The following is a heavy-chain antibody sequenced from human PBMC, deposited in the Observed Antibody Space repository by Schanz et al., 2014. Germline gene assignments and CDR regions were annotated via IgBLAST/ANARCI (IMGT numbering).Heavy chain of an antibody. CDR1: EYSFTSYS. CDR2: INTGSGDT. V-gene: IGHV1-3*04. D-gene: IGHD3-9*01. J-gene: IGHJ4*02. CDR3: ARDAADFYDILTEEDY. Sequence: QVHLVQSGAEVKRPGASVKVSCKASEYSFTSYSMHWVRQAPGQRLEWMGWINTGSGDTKYSQNFRGRVTITRDTSASTVYMELRSLRSDDTAVYYCARDAADFYDILTEEDYWGQGTLVTVSS.